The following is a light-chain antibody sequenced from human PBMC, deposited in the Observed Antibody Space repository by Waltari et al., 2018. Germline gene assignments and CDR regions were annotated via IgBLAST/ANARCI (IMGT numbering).Light chain of an antibody. CDR1: SSHIRRNA. J-gene: IGLJ2*01. Sequence: QSVLTQPPSASGTPGQSVTISCSGGSSHIRRNAVAWYRHLPGAAPKLLLYSNDQRPSDVPERFSASKSGTSASLAISGLQSEDEAVYYCASWDDSLAGPVFGGGTSLTVL. CDR2: SND. CDR3: ASWDDSLAGPV. V-gene: IGLV1-44*01.